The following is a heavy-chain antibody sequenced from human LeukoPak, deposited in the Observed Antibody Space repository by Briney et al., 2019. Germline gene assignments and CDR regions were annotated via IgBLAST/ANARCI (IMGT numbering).Heavy chain of an antibody. CDR1: GFTFSSYW. CDR2: ISSSSSTI. CDR3: ARDLAWDWFDP. V-gene: IGHV3-48*04. D-gene: IGHD3-16*01. J-gene: IGHJ5*02. Sequence: PGGSLRLSCAASGFTFSSYWMSWVRQAPGKGLEWVSYISSSSSTIYYADSVKGRFTISRDSAKNSLYLQMNSLRAEDTAVYYCARDLAWDWFDPWGQGTLVTVSS.